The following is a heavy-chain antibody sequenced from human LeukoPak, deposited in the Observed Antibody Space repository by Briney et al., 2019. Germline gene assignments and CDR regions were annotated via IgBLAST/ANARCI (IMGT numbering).Heavy chain of an antibody. D-gene: IGHD3-9*01. Sequence: GGSLRLSCAASGFTFRTYWMHWVRQAPGKGLVWVSRVNGDGSYTRYADSVKGRFTISRDNAKNVLYLQMNRLRAEDTAVYYCARRNYDILTGYYDDYFDYWGQGTLVTVSS. CDR2: VNGDGSYT. CDR1: GFTFRTYW. J-gene: IGHJ4*02. V-gene: IGHV3-74*01. CDR3: ARRNYDILTGYYDDYFDY.